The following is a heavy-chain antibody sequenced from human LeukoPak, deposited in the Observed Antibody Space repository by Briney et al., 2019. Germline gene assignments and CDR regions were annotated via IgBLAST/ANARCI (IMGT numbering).Heavy chain of an antibody. CDR2: IDYRGRT. D-gene: IGHD3-22*01. V-gene: IGHV4-59*08. J-gene: IGHJ4*02. CDR1: GGSISSYC. CDR3: ASDNSGSYHPYY. Sequence: SETLSLTCTVSGGSISSYCWGWIRQPPGKGLEWIGDIDYRGRTKYNPSLKSRVTMSLGTSRNQFSLKLTSVTAADTAVYYCASDNSGSYHPYYWGLGTLVTVSS.